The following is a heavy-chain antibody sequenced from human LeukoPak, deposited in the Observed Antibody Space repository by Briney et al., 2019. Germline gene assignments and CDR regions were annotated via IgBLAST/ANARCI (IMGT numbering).Heavy chain of an antibody. V-gene: IGHV3-23*01. J-gene: IGHJ4*02. Sequence: GSLRLSCAASGFTFSSYAMSWVRQAPGKGLEWVSAISGSGGSTYYADSVKGRFTISRDNSKNTLYLQMNSLRAEDTAVYCCAREAPCGGDCRPSYYFDYWGQGTLVTVSS. CDR2: ISGSGGST. D-gene: IGHD2-21*02. CDR1: GFTFSSYA. CDR3: AREAPCGGDCRPSYYFDY.